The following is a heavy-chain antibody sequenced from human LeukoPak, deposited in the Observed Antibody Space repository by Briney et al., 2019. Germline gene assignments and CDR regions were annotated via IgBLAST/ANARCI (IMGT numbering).Heavy chain of an antibody. CDR1: GFTYSRYA. CDR2: ITGSGGNT. J-gene: IGHJ5*02. D-gene: IGHD4-11*01. V-gene: IGHV3-23*01. CDR3: AKDPNDDCNYLFDH. Sequence: GGSLRLSCAASGFTYSRYAMSWVRQAPGKGMEWVSVITGSGGNTYRADSVKGRLTVSRDNSKNTLYLHMNSLRAEDTAVYHCAKDPNDDCNYLFDHWGQGTLVTVSS.